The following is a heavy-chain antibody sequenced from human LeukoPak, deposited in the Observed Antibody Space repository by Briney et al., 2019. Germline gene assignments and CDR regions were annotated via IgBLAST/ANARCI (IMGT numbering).Heavy chain of an antibody. J-gene: IGHJ6*02. V-gene: IGHV1-69*13. CDR3: ASPTKTYHYYYYGMDV. Sequence: ALVKVSCKASGGTFSSYAISWVRQAPGQGLEWMGGIIPIFGTANYAQKFQGRVTITADESTSTAYMELSSLRSEDTAVYYCASPTKTYHYYYYGMDVWGQGTTVTVSS. CDR1: GGTFSSYA. CDR2: IIPIFGTA.